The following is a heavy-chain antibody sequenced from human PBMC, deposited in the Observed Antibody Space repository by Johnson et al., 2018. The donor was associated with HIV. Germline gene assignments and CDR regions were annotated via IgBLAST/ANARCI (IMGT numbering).Heavy chain of an antibody. CDR3: AKGRYSSSWYLAGAFDF. J-gene: IGHJ3*01. V-gene: IGHV3-20*04. D-gene: IGHD6-13*01. Sequence: VQLVESGGGVVRPGGSLRLSCAASGFTFDDYGMSWVRQAPGKGLEWVSGINWNGGSTGYADSVKGRFTISRDTSKNTLYLQMNSLRAEDTAVYYCAKGRYSSSWYLAGAFDFWGQGTMVSVSS. CDR2: INWNGGST. CDR1: GFTFDDYG.